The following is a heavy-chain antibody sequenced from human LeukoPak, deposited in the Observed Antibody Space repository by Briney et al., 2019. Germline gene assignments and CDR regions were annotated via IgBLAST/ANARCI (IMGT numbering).Heavy chain of an antibody. Sequence: GASVKVSCKASGYTFTGYYMHRVRQAPGQGREWMGWINPNSGGTNYAQKFQGRVTRTRDTSISTAYMELSRLRCDDTAVYYCAREGSGSYYPGVILDYWGQGTLVTVSS. CDR1: GYTFTGYY. CDR3: AREGSGSYYPGVILDY. D-gene: IGHD1-26*01. CDR2: INPNSGGT. V-gene: IGHV1-2*02. J-gene: IGHJ4*02.